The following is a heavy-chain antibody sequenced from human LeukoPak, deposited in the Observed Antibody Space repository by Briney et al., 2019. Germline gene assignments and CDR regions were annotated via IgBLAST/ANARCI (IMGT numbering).Heavy chain of an antibody. J-gene: IGHJ3*02. CDR1: GYTFTSYD. CDR2: VSPNSDNR. D-gene: IGHD2-21*02. Sequence: GASVKVSCKASGYTFTSYDINWVRQATGQGLEWMGWVSPNSDNRGYEQNFQGRVTMTMDTSISTAYMELSSLRSEDTAVYYCAAIMVVTAGVAFNIWGQGTMVTVSS. CDR3: AAIMVVTAGVAFNI. V-gene: IGHV1-8*01.